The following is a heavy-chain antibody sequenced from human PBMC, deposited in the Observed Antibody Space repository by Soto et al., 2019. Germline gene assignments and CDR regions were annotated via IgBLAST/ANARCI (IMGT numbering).Heavy chain of an antibody. D-gene: IGHD3-3*01. V-gene: IGHV4-4*07. CDR3: ARDRFLEWLLTPSGYYYGMDV. J-gene: IGHJ6*02. CDR1: GGSISSYY. Sequence: SETLSLTCTVSGGSISSYYWSWIRQPAGKGLEWIGRIYTSGSTNYNPSLKSRVAMSVDTSKNQFSLKLSSVTAADTAVYYCARDRFLEWLLTPSGYYYGMDVWGQGTTVTVSS. CDR2: IYTSGST.